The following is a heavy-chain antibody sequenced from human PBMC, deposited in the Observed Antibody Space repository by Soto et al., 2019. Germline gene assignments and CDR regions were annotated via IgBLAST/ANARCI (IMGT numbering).Heavy chain of an antibody. J-gene: IGHJ4*02. CDR3: ARGPSGDKVDY. D-gene: IGHD7-27*01. V-gene: IGHV4-30-4*01. Sequence: QVQLQESGPRLVSPSQTLSLTCTVSGGSISSAAYCWSWIRQSPDKGLEWIRHIYDGGTTYSSPSLKGLVTISADTSETHFSLKLNSVSAADTAVYYCARGPSGDKVDYWGQGIQVTVSS. CDR1: GGSISSAAYC. CDR2: IYDGGTT.